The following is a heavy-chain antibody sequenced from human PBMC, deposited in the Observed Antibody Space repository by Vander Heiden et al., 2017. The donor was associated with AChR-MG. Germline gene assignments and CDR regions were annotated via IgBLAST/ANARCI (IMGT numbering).Heavy chain of an antibody. J-gene: IGHJ4*02. CDR1: GFTLSHYA. V-gene: IGHV3-23*01. Sequence: VQLLESGGGLVQPGGSLRVSCAASGFTLSHYAMNWVRQAPGQGLEWVSAISDSGGNTYYADSVEGRFTISRDNSKNTLYLQMNTLRAEDTAVYYCAKDEVASVRGYFDYWGQGILVTVSS. D-gene: IGHD7-27*01. CDR2: ISDSGGNT. CDR3: AKDEVASVRGYFDY.